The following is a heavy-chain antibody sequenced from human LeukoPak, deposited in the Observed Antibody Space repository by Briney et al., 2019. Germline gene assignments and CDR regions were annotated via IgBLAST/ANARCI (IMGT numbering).Heavy chain of an antibody. V-gene: IGHV4-59*08. CDR1: GGSISSYY. Sequence: ETLSLTCTVSGGSISSYYWSWIRQPPGKGLEWIGYNYYSGSTNYNPSLKSRVTIPIDTSKNQFSLKLSSVTAADTAVYYCARRTRNYDILTGYYEDNWFDPWGQGTLVTVSS. CDR2: NYYSGST. D-gene: IGHD3-9*01. CDR3: ARRTRNYDILTGYYEDNWFDP. J-gene: IGHJ5*02.